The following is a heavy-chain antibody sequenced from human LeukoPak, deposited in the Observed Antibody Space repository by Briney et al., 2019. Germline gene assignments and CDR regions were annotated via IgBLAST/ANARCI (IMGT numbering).Heavy chain of an antibody. Sequence: GGSLRLSCAASGFTFSSYSMNWVRQAPGKGLEWVSYISSSSSTIYYADSVKGRFTISRDNAKNSLYLQMNSLRAEDTAVYYCARDHGYSGYDYYFDYWGQGALVTVSS. V-gene: IGHV3-48*01. CDR2: ISSSSSTI. J-gene: IGHJ4*02. CDR3: ARDHGYSGYDYYFDY. CDR1: GFTFSSYS. D-gene: IGHD5-12*01.